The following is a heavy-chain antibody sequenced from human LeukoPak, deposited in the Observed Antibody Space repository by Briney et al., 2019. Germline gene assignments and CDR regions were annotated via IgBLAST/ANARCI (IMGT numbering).Heavy chain of an antibody. V-gene: IGHV4-39*01. D-gene: IGHD2-15*01. J-gene: IGHJ4*02. CDR1: GGSISSSSYY. CDR2: IYYSGST. Sequence: SETLSLTCTVSGGSISSSSYYWGWIRQPPGKGLEWIGSIYYSGSTYYNPSLKSRVTISVDTSKNQFSLKLSSVTAADTAVYYCAKLLSVVVVPAKGGFDYWGQGTLVTVSS. CDR3: AKLLSVVVVPAKGGFDY.